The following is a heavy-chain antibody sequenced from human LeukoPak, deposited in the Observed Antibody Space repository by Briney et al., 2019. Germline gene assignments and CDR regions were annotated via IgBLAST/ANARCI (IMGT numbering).Heavy chain of an antibody. D-gene: IGHD5-24*01. CDR3: ARGFRGYNDY. CDR2: ISSSGSTI. Sequence: GGSLRLSCAASGFTFSSYEMKWVRQAPGKGLEWVSYISSSGSTIYYADSVKGRFTISRDNAKNSLYLQMNSPRAEDTAVYYCARGFRGYNDYWGQGTLVIVSS. V-gene: IGHV3-48*03. J-gene: IGHJ4*02. CDR1: GFTFSSYE.